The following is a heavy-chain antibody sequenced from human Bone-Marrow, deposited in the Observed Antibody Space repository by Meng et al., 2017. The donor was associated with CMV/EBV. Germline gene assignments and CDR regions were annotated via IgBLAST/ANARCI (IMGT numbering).Heavy chain of an antibody. J-gene: IGHJ3*01. Sequence: GGSLRLSCAASGLTFSSYAMHWVRQAPGKGLEWVAVISYDGSNKYYADSVKGRFTVSRDNAKNSLYLQMNSLRDEDTAVYFCARESDYFDAFDVWGQGTTVTVSS. D-gene: IGHD2/OR15-2a*01. V-gene: IGHV3-30-3*01. CDR2: ISYDGSNK. CDR3: ARESDYFDAFDV. CDR1: GLTFSSYA.